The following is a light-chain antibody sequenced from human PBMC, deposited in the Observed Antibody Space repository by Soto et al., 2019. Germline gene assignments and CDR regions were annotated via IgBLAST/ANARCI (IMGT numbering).Light chain of an antibody. J-gene: IGKJ4*01. V-gene: IGKV1-33*01. CDR1: QDISNS. CDR2: DAS. CDR3: HQYHSLPLT. Sequence: DIQMTQSPSSLSASVGDMVTIVGEASQDISNSISWYQQRPGKETKLVIHDASTLETGVPYRLSGSGSGTEGTFTITTLQSEDIATDDCHQYHSLPLTFGGGTKVDIK.